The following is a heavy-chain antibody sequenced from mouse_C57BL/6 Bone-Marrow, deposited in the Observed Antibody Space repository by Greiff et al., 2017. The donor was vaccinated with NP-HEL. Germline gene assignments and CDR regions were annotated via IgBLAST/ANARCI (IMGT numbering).Heavy chain of an antibody. CDR2: IYPGDGDT. D-gene: IGHD5-1*01. V-gene: IGHV1-80*01. CDR1: GYAFSSYW. Sequence: VQLQQSGAELVKPGASVKISCKASGYAFSSYWMNWVKQRPGKGLEWIGQIYPGDGDTNYNGKFKGKATLTADKSSSTAYMQLSSLTSEDSAVYFCARLSTYYAMDYWGQGTSVTVSS. J-gene: IGHJ4*01. CDR3: ARLSTYYAMDY.